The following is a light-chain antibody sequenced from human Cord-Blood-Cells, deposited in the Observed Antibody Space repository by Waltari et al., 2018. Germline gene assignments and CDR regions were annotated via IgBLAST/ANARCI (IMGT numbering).Light chain of an antibody. CDR3: SSYTSSSTWV. Sequence: QSALTQPASVSGSPGQSITISCTGTHSDVGGYNYISWYQQHPGKATKLMIYDVINRASGVSNRFSGSKYGNTASRTISGLQSEDEADYYCSSYTSSSTWVFCGGTKLTVL. V-gene: IGLV2-14*03. CDR1: HSDVGGYNY. J-gene: IGLJ3*02. CDR2: DVI.